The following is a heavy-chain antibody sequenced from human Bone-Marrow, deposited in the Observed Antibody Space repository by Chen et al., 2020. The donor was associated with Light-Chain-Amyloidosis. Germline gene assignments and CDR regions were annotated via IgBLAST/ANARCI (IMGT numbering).Heavy chain of an antibody. CDR3: VRGHIDTECLPTSYYYYGMDV. D-gene: IGHD3-3*01. CDR1: GYSISSGYY. Sequence: QVHLQESGPGLVKASETLSLTCAVSGYSISSGYYWGWIRQPPGKGLEWIGSTYHGGSTYDSPSLTIRASVSVDTSKIHFSLGLSSVTASDTTVYYCVRGHIDTECLPTSYYYYGMDVWGQGTTVTVSS. J-gene: IGHJ6*02. V-gene: IGHV4-38-2*01. CDR2: TYHGGST.